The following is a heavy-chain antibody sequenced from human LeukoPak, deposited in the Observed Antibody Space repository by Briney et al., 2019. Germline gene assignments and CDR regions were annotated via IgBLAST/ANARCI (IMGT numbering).Heavy chain of an antibody. CDR2: TNPSGART. J-gene: IGHJ3*02. V-gene: IGHV1-46*01. CDR3: ASLAAADDAFDI. Sequence: ASVKVSCKASGYTFIFYYMHWVRQAPGQGLEWMGITNPSGARTSYAQKFQGRVTMARDTSTSTVYMQLSSLRSEDTALYYCASLAAADDAFDIWGQGTMVTVSS. CDR1: GYTFIFYY. D-gene: IGHD6-13*01.